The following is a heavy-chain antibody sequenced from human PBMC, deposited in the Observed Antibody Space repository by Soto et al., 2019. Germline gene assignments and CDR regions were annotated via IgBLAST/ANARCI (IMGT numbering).Heavy chain of an antibody. CDR3: ARVPYSNTWTSLDP. CDR2: IRYEGSQQ. V-gene: IGHV3-33*01. CDR1: GFTFSNYG. J-gene: IGHJ5*02. D-gene: IGHD6-13*01. Sequence: QVQLVESGGGVVQPGRSLRLSCAASGFTFSNYGMHWVRQAPGTGLEWVAVIRYEGSQQYYADSVKGRFTISRDDSKNTLYLQMNSLRAEDTAVYYCARVPYSNTWTSLDPWGQGTLVTVAS.